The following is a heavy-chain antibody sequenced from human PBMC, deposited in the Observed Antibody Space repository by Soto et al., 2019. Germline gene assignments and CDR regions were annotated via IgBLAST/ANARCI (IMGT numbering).Heavy chain of an antibody. J-gene: IGHJ4*02. Sequence: QVQLVQSGAEVKKPGASVKISCKTSGYTFAMHYIHWVRQVPGQGLEWMGMINPSDGSTSYVQKFQGRVTMTRDTSATTVFLNMSRLTSHDTAVFYCAREDGGGGRRHDFWGQGTLLTVSS. V-gene: IGHV1-46*01. CDR1: GYTFAMHY. CDR3: AREDGGGGRRHDF. D-gene: IGHD2-15*01. CDR2: INPSDGST.